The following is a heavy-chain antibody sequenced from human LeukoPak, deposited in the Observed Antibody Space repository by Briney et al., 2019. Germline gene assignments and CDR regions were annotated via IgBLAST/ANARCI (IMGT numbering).Heavy chain of an antibody. V-gene: IGHV4-38-2*02. Sequence: PSETLSLTCTVSGYSISSGYYWGWIRQPPGKGLEWIGSIYHSGSTYYNPSLKSRVTISVDTSKNQFSLKLSSVTAADTAVYYCARGEDYSTPFDLWGRGTLVTVSS. CDR3: ARGEDYSTPFDL. J-gene: IGHJ2*01. CDR2: IYHSGST. D-gene: IGHD4-11*01. CDR1: GYSISSGYY.